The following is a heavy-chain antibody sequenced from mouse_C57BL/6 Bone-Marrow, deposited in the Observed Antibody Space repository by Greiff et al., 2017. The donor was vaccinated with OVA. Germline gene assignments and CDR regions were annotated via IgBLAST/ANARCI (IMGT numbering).Heavy chain of an antibody. CDR2: IHPSDSDT. CDR1: GYTFTSYW. D-gene: IGHD2-5*01. Sequence: VQLQQPGAELVKPGASVKVSCKASGYTFTSYWMHWVKQRPGQGLEWIGRIHPSDSDTNYNQKFKGKATLTVDKSSSTAYMQLSRLTSEDSAVYYCAIEGPYSNSFLYYAMDYWGQGTSVTVSS. V-gene: IGHV1-74*01. J-gene: IGHJ4*01. CDR3: AIEGPYSNSFLYYAMDY.